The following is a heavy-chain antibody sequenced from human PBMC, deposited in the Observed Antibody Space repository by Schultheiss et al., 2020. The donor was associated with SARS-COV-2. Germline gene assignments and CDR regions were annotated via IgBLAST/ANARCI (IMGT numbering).Heavy chain of an antibody. CDR3: AKPQYYYDSSGPSPFDY. Sequence: GGSLRLSCAASGFTFSSYWMSWVRQAPGKGLEWVSSISSSGGSTYYADSVKGRFTISRDNSKNTLYLQMNSLRAEDTAVYYCAKPQYYYDSSGPSPFDYWGQGTLVTVSS. CDR1: GFTFSSYW. D-gene: IGHD3-22*01. J-gene: IGHJ4*02. CDR2: ISSSGGST. V-gene: IGHV3-23*01.